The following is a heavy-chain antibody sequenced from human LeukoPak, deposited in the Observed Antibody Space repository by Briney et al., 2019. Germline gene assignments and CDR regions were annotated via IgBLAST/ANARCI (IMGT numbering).Heavy chain of an antibody. V-gene: IGHV1-2*06. CDR2: INPNTGGT. J-gene: IGHJ4*02. Sequence: ASVKVSCKASGYTFTGYHMHWVRQAPGQGLEWMGRINPNTGGTDYAQKFQGRVTMTRDTSISTAYMDLSRLRSDDAAVYYCARDYCSSTSCLFDYWGQGTLVTVSS. CDR3: ARDYCSSTSCLFDY. D-gene: IGHD2-2*01. CDR1: GYTFTGYH.